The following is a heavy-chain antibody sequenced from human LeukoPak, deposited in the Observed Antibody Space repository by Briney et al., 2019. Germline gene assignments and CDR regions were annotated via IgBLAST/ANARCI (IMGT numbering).Heavy chain of an antibody. CDR3: ATDLDPGAFDI. CDR2: IKSRASGGTT. D-gene: IGHD3/OR15-3a*01. J-gene: IGHJ3*02. V-gene: IGHV3-15*01. Sequence: GGSLRLSCAASGFTFSNAWMNWVRQAPGKGLEWVGLIKSRASGGTTDYAAPVKGRFTISRDDSKDTLYLQMNSLKTEDTAVYYCATDLDPGAFDIWGQGTMVTVSS. CDR1: GFTFSNAW.